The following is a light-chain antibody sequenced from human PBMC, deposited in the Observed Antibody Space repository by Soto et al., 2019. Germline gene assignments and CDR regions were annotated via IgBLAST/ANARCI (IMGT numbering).Light chain of an antibody. Sequence: AIRMTQSPSSLSASTGDRVTITCRASQGISSYLAWYQQKPGKAPKLLIYAASTLQSGVPSRFSGSGSGTDFTLTFSCLQSEDFATYYCQQYSSSPLTFGGGTKVEIK. CDR1: QGISSY. J-gene: IGKJ4*01. CDR2: AAS. V-gene: IGKV1-8*01. CDR3: QQYSSSPLT.